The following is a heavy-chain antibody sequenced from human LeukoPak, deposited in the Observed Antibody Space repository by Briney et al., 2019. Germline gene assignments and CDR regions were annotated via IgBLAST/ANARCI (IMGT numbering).Heavy chain of an antibody. D-gene: IGHD3-10*02. CDR1: GFTFSTYW. CDR3: AREAYVASALDI. Sequence: GGSLRLSCAASGFTFSTYWMSWVRQAPGMGLEWVANIKQDGSDKYYVDSVKGRFTISRDNAKNSLHLQMNSLRAEDTAVYYCAREAYVASALDIWGQGTMVTVSS. CDR2: IKQDGSDK. V-gene: IGHV3-7*01. J-gene: IGHJ3*02.